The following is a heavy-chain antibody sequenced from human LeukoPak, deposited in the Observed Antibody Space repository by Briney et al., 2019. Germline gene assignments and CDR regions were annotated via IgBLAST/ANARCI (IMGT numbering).Heavy chain of an antibody. V-gene: IGHV3-53*01. D-gene: IGHD2-15*01. J-gene: IGHJ4*02. CDR3: ARARSGGTDY. CDR2: IYSGGST. CDR1: GFTVSSNY. Sequence: GGSLRLFCAASGFTVSSNYMSWVRQAPGKGREWVSVIYSGGSTYYADSVKGRFTISRDNSKNTLYLQMNSLRAEDMAVYYCARARSGGTDYWGQGTLVTVSS.